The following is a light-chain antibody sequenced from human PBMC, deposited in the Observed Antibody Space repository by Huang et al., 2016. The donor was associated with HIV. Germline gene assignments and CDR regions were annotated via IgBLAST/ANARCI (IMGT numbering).Light chain of an antibody. V-gene: IGKV3-11*01. J-gene: IGKJ4*01. CDR1: QNVTDS. Sequence: EIVLTQSPATLSLSPGERATLSCRASQNVTDSLVWYRQKPGQAPSLLIHRAANRATGTPGRFSGSGSGTDFTLTISSLEPEDFAIYYCQERIQWPRLTFGGGTKVEIK. CDR3: QERIQWPRLT. CDR2: RAA.